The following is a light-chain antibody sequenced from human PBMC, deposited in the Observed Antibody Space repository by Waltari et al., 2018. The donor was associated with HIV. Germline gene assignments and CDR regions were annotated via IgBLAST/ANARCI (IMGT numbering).Light chain of an antibody. J-gene: IGLJ2*01. V-gene: IGLV1-44*01. CDR1: NSNIGSNS. Sequence: QSVQTQPPSASGTPGQRVTISCSGSNSNIGSNSVNWYQQLPGTAPKLLIYSSNQRPLGVPDRFSGSKSGTSASLAISGLQSEDEADYYCAAWDDSRNAHVVFGGGTKLTVL. CDR3: AAWDDSRNAHVV. CDR2: SSN.